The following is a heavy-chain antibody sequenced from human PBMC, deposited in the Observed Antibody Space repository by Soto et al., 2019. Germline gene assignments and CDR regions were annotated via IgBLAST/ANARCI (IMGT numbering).Heavy chain of an antibody. J-gene: IGHJ4*02. D-gene: IGHD3-3*01. CDR2: IYHSGST. CDR3: VTSLNYDFWRDGGRHYYFDY. CDR1: GGSISSSYW. Sequence: SETLSLTCAVSGGSISSSYWWNWVRQPPGKGLEWIGKIYHSGSTNYNPSLKNRVTVSVDKSNNQFSLRLSSVTAADTAVYFCVTSLNYDFWRDGGRHYYFDYWGQGTLVTVSS. V-gene: IGHV4-4*02.